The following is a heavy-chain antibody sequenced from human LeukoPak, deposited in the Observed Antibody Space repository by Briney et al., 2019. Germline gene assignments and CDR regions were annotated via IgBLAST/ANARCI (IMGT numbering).Heavy chain of an antibody. D-gene: IGHD6-19*01. CDR2: IYYSGST. CDR1: GGSISNFY. CDR3: ARGGWSLDF. Sequence: PSETLSLTCTVSGGSISNFYWSWIRQPPGKGLEWIGYIYYSGSTNYNPSLQSRVTMSVDTSRNQFSLKLSSVTAADTAMYYCARGGWSLDFWGQGTLVTASS. J-gene: IGHJ4*02. V-gene: IGHV4-59*01.